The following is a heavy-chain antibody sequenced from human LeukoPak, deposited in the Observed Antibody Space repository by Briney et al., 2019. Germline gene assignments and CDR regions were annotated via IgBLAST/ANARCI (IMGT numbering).Heavy chain of an antibody. CDR3: ARGFEYSSP. D-gene: IGHD6-6*01. V-gene: IGHV3-69-1*01. CDR1: GCTFDDYA. Sequence: PGGSLRLSCAASGCTFDDYAMHWVRQAPGKGLEWVSSISSSSYIYYADSVKGRFTISRDNGKNSLYLQMNSLRAEDTAVYYCARGFEYSSPWGQGTLVTVSS. J-gene: IGHJ5*02. CDR2: ISSSSYI.